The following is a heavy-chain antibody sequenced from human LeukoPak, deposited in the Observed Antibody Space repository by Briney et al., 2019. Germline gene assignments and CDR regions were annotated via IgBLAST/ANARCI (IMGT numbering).Heavy chain of an antibody. CDR1: GIIFSSYG. J-gene: IGHJ4*02. D-gene: IGHD1-26*01. V-gene: IGHV3-23*01. Sequence: GGSLRLSCAASGIIFSSYGMSWVRQAPGKGLEWVAGISGSGVTTYYADSVKGRFTISRDNSKNTLYLQVNSLRAEDTAVYHCAKDRVGAMFYFDYWGQGTLVTVCS. CDR2: ISGSGVTT. CDR3: AKDRVGAMFYFDY.